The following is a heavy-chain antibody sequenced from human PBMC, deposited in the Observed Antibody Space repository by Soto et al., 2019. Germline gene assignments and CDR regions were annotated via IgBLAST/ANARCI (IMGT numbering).Heavy chain of an antibody. V-gene: IGHV4-34*01. CDR1: CWTFSCLY. CDR2: INHSGNT. J-gene: IGHJ6*02. CDR3: ARHNYDGSGYYYYYHGMDV. D-gene: IGHD3-22*01. Sequence: TLFRTCVIFCWTFSCLYWRWKSQAPGKGLEWIGEINHSGNTNYTPALKSRVTISVDTSKNQFSLKLSSVTAADTAVYYCARHNYDGSGYYYYYHGMDVWGQGTTVS.